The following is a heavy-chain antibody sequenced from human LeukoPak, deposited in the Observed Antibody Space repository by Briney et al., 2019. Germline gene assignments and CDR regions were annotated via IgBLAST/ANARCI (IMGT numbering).Heavy chain of an antibody. Sequence: GASVKVSCKVSGYTLTELSMHWVRQAPGKGLEWMGGFDPEDGETIYAQKFQGRVTMTEDTSTDTAYMELSSLRSEDTAVYYCATLQLWLQYFDYWGQGTLVTVSS. CDR1: GYTLTELS. CDR2: FDPEDGET. J-gene: IGHJ4*02. D-gene: IGHD5-18*01. CDR3: ATLQLWLQYFDY. V-gene: IGHV1-24*01.